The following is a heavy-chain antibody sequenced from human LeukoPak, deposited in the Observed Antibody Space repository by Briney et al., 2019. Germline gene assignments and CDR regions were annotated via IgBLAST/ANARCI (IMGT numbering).Heavy chain of an antibody. Sequence: GGSLRLSCAAAGFTFSSYAMSWVRQAPGKGLEWVSVISGSGGSTYYADSVKGRFTISRDNSKNTLYLQMNSLRAEDTAVYYCAKDVAHSVAPPYWGQGTLVTVSS. CDR1: GFTFSSYA. J-gene: IGHJ4*02. CDR2: ISGSGGST. V-gene: IGHV3-23*01. D-gene: IGHD4-23*01. CDR3: AKDVAHSVAPPY.